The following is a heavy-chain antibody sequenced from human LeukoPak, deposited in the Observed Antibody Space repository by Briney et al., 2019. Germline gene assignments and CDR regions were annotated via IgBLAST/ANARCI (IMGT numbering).Heavy chain of an antibody. D-gene: IGHD1-7*01. Sequence: GGSLRLSCAASEFTFSAYSMSWVRQAPGKGLEWVSVISDTGGDRFYADSVKGRFTISRDNSKKTLYLQMNSLRVEDTALYYCARDRIPGTSPKMDYWGQGTLVTVSS. J-gene: IGHJ4*02. CDR3: ARDRIPGTSPKMDY. CDR1: EFTFSAYS. CDR2: ISDTGGDR. V-gene: IGHV3-23*01.